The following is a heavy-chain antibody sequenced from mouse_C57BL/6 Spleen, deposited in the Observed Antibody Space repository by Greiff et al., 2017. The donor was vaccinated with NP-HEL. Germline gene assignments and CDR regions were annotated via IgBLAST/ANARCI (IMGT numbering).Heavy chain of an antibody. CDR2: INYDGSST. CDR3: ARADDGYPFAY. Sequence: EVHLVESEGGLVQPGSSMKLSCTASGFTFSDYYMAWVRQVPEKGLEWVANINYDGSSTYYLDSLKSRFIISRDNAKNILYLQMSSLKSEDTATYYCARADDGYPFAYWGQGTLVTVSA. J-gene: IGHJ3*01. D-gene: IGHD2-3*01. V-gene: IGHV5-16*01. CDR1: GFTFSDYY.